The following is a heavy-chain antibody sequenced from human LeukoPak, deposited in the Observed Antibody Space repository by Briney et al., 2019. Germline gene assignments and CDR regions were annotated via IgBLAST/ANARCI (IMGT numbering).Heavy chain of an antibody. J-gene: IGHJ5*02. V-gene: IGHV3-30*18. Sequence: PGGSLRLSCAASGFRFSNCGMHWVRQAPGKGLEWVAVISDDESKIYYGDSVKGRFTISRDNSKNTLNLQMNSLRVEDTAVYFCGKGPGYSVYDNLPHHWGQGTLVTVSS. CDR3: GKGPGYSVYDNLPHH. D-gene: IGHD5/OR15-5a*01. CDR2: ISDDESKI. CDR1: GFRFSNCG.